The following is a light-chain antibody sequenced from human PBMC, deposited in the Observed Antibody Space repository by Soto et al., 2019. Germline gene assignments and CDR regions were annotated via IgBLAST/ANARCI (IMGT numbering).Light chain of an antibody. CDR3: QQYDTLPWT. CDR2: KAS. J-gene: IGKJ1*01. V-gene: IGKV1-5*03. CDR1: QSISSW. Sequence: DIQMTQSPSTLSASVGDRVTITCRASQSISSWLAWYQQKPGKAPKLVIYKASSLESGVPSRFSGSGSGTEFTLTISSLQPDDFATYYCQQYDTLPWTFGQGTKVEIK.